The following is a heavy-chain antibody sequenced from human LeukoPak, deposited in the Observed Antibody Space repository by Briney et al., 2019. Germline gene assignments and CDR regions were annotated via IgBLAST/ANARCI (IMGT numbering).Heavy chain of an antibody. CDR3: ARSRFYFDY. V-gene: IGHV3-9*01. CDR1: GFTFDDYA. Sequence: PGGSLRLSCAASGFTFDDYAMHWGRQAPGKGLEWVSRFVSDDNRPHADSVKGRFTISRDNAKSTLFLQMNSLRAEDTAVYYCARSRFYFDYWGQGTLVTVSS. J-gene: IGHJ4*02. CDR2: FVSDDNR.